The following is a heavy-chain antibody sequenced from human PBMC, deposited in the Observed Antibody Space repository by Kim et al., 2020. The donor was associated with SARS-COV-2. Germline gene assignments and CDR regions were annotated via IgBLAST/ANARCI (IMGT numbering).Heavy chain of an antibody. CDR2: ISGSGGST. D-gene: IGHD2-2*01. CDR3: AKARYCSSTSCSYYYYYYGMDV. V-gene: IGHV3-23*01. CDR1: GFTFSSYA. J-gene: IGHJ6*02. Sequence: GGSLRLSCAASGFTFSSYAMSWVRQAPGKGLEWVSAISGSGGSTYYADSVKGRFTISRDNSKNTLYLQMNSLRAEDTAVYYCAKARYCSSTSCSYYYYYYGMDVWGQGTTVTVSS.